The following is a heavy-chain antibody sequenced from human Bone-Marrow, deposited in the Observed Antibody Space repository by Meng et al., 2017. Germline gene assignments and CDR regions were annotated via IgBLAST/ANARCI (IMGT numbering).Heavy chain of an antibody. Sequence: QVQLQESGPGLVKPSGTLSLTCAVSGGSISSSNWWSWVRQPPGKGLEWIGEIYHSGSTNYNPPLKSRVTISVDKSKNQFSLKLSSVTAADTAVYYCARLDGYVWGTYRYTHYFDYWGQGTLVTVSS. CDR3: ARLDGYVWGTYRYTHYFDY. CDR1: GGSISSSNW. D-gene: IGHD3-16*02. V-gene: IGHV4-4*02. J-gene: IGHJ4*02. CDR2: IYHSGST.